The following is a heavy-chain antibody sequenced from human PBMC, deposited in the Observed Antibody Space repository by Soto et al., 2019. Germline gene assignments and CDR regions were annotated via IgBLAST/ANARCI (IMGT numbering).Heavy chain of an antibody. CDR2: INPKFGDR. V-gene: IGHV1-2*02. D-gene: IGHD3-10*01. Sequence: QVQLVQSGAEMKEPGDSVRVSCEASGYTFTSYYIHLVRQAPGQGLEWMGWINPKFGDRTYAQDFQGRVSMTRDMSISTVYMELSRLTSDDTAIYYCARNMDYYYGPGSGNGHGFWGQGTTVTVFS. CDR3: ARNMDYYYGPGSGNGHGF. J-gene: IGHJ6*02. CDR1: GYTFTSYY.